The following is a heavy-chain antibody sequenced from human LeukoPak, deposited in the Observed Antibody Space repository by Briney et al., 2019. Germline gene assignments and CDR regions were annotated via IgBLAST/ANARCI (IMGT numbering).Heavy chain of an antibody. V-gene: IGHV4-61*08. Sequence: PSETLSLTCAVSGGSISSGDYSWSWIRQPPGKGLEWIGYIYYSGSTNYNPSLKSRVTISVDTSKNQFSLKLSSVTAADTAVYYCARDQGYYDSSGYYDYYYYYMDVWGKGTTVTISS. D-gene: IGHD3-22*01. CDR3: ARDQGYYDSSGYYDYYYYYMDV. CDR2: IYYSGST. J-gene: IGHJ6*03. CDR1: GGSISSGDYS.